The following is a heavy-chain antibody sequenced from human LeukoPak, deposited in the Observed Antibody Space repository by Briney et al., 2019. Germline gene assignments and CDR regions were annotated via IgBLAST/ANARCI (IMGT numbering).Heavy chain of an antibody. CDR1: GYTFTSYG. Sequence: GASVKVSCKASGYTFTSYGISWVRHAPGQGLEWMGWISAYNGNTNYAQKLQGRVTMTTDTSTSTAYMELRSLRSDDTAVYYCARDQEEYYDSSGYPDYWGQGTLVTVSS. V-gene: IGHV1-18*01. CDR2: ISAYNGNT. D-gene: IGHD3-22*01. J-gene: IGHJ4*02. CDR3: ARDQEEYYDSSGYPDY.